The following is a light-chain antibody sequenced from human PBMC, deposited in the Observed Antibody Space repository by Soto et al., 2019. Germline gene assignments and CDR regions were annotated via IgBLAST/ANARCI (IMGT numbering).Light chain of an antibody. CDR1: QDISTH. V-gene: IGKV1-8*01. CDR3: QQYNSYPWT. J-gene: IGKJ1*01. Sequence: AIRMTQSPSSFSASTGDRVTIACRASQDISTHLAWYQQNPGKAPKLLIYSASTLESGVPSRFSGSGSGTDFPLTISRLQSEDFATYYCQQYNSYPWTFGQGTKVEIK. CDR2: SAS.